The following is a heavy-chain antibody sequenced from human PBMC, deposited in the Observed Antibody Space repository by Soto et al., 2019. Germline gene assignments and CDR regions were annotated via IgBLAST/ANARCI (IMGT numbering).Heavy chain of an antibody. CDR1: GFTFSSYE. CDR3: ARVGGYYGSGSYNYGMDV. V-gene: IGHV3-48*03. Sequence: GGSLRLSCAASGFTFSSYEMNWVRQAPGKGLEWVSYISSSGSTIYYADSVKGRFTISRDNAKNSLYLQMNSLRAEDTAVYYCARVGGYYGSGSYNYGMDVWGQGTTVTSP. J-gene: IGHJ6*02. D-gene: IGHD3-10*01. CDR2: ISSSGSTI.